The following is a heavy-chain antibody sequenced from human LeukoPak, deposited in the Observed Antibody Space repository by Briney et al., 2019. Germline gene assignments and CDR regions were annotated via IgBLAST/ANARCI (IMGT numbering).Heavy chain of an antibody. CDR1: GASISTYY. V-gene: IGHV4-59*01. CDR3: ARSLSGYYWDY. J-gene: IGHJ4*02. CDR2: IYYSGST. Sequence: PSETLSLTCTVSGASISTYYWSWIRQAPGKGLEWIGYIYYSGSTNYNSSLKSRVTISVDTSKNQFSLKLTSVTAADTAVFYCARSLSGYYWDYWGQGTLVTVSS. D-gene: IGHD3-22*01.